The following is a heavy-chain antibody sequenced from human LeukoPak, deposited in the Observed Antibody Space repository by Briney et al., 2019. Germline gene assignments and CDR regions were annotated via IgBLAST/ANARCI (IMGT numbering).Heavy chain of an antibody. J-gene: IGHJ4*02. CDR2: IIPIFGTA. D-gene: IGHD3-16*02. V-gene: IGHV1-69*06. CDR3: ARGGGDYVWGSYRYYFDY. CDR1: GYTFTSYG. Sequence: EASVKVSCKASGYTFTSYGINWVRQAPGQGLEWMGGIIPIFGTANYAQKFQGRVTITADKSTSTAYMELSSLRSEDTAVYYCARGGGDYVWGSYRYYFDYWGQGTLVTVSS.